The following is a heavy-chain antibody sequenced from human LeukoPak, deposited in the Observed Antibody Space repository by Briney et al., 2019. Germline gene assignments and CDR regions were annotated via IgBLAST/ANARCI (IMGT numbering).Heavy chain of an antibody. CDR1: GFTFSGSA. V-gene: IGHV3-73*01. CDR2: IRSKANSYAT. CDR3: AKGAVSLQLWSPYDY. J-gene: IGHJ4*02. D-gene: IGHD5-18*01. Sequence: GGSLRLSCAASGFTFSGSAMHWVRQASGKGLEWVGRIRSKANSYATAYAASVKGRFTISRDDSKNTAYLQMNSLRAEDTAVYYCAKGAVSLQLWSPYDYWGQGTLVTVSS.